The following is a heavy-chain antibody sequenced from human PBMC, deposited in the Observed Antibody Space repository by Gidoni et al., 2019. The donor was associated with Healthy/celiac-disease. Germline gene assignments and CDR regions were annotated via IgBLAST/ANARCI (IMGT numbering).Heavy chain of an antibody. CDR3: ARAEGYYGSGSYHYYYGMDV. CDR1: GFTGSCNM. D-gene: IGHD3-10*01. V-gene: IGHV3-66*01. CDR2: IYSGGST. Sequence: EVQLVEAGGGLVQPGGSLRLCCAAAGFTGSCNMLSWVRQAPGQVLEWVSVIYSGGSTYYADSVKSRFTISRDNSKNTLYLQMNSLRAEGTAVYYCARAEGYYGSGSYHYYYGMDVWGQRTTVTVSS. J-gene: IGHJ6*02.